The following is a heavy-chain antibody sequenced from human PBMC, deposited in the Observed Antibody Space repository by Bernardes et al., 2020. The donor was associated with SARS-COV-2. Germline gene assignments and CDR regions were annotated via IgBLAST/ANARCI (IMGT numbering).Heavy chain of an antibody. D-gene: IGHD3-16*02. J-gene: IGHJ4*02. V-gene: IGHV4-59*01. CDR3: VAGVWGSYRFVPFDY. CDR2: INYIGTT. Sequence: SETLSLTCTVSGGSISDYYWSWIRQPPGKGLEWIGYINYIGTTNYKASLKSRVSISGDTSKNQFSLKVTSVTAADTAVYYCVAGVWGSYRFVPFDYWGQGTLVTVSS. CDR1: GGSISDYY.